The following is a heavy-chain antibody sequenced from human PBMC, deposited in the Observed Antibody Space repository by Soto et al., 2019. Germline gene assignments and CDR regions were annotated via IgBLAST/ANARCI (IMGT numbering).Heavy chain of an antibody. V-gene: IGHV3-23*01. CDR3: AKEVIGARRGPDN. D-gene: IGHD6-6*01. CDR1: AFTFNNYA. J-gene: IGHJ4*02. CDR2: IGGSGRTT. Sequence: EVQLLESGGGLVQPGGSLSLSCAASAFTFNNYAMSWVRQAPGKGLEWVSGIGGSGRTTYYADSVKGRFTISRDSSKNTVYLQMNSLRAEDTAVYYCAKEVIGARRGPDNWGQGTLVTVSS.